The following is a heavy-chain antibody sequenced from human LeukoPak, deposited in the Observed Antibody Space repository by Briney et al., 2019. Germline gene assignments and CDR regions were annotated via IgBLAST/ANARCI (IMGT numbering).Heavy chain of an antibody. CDR2: IYPGDSDT. CDR3: ARPTHDYGDVFDY. J-gene: IGHJ4*02. CDR1: GYSLTSYW. D-gene: IGHD4-17*01. V-gene: IGHV5-51*01. Sequence: GESLKISCKGSGYSLTSYWIGWVRQMPGKGLECMGIIYPGDSDTRYSPSFQGQVTISADKSISTAYLQWSSLKASDTAMYYCARPTHDYGDVFDYWGQGTLVTVSS.